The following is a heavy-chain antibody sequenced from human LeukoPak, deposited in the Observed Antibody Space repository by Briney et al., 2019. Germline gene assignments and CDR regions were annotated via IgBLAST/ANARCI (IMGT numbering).Heavy chain of an antibody. CDR3: AIMHPYYDGSGYWVQ. CDR1: GFTFGSYA. Sequence: GGSLRLSCAASGFTFGSYAMSWVRQAPGKGLEWVSGISTSGGSSSYADSVKGRFAISRDNPRNTLYMEMNSLRAEDTALYYCAIMHPYYDGSGYWVQWGQGTLVTVSS. V-gene: IGHV3-23*01. J-gene: IGHJ4*02. D-gene: IGHD3-22*01. CDR2: ISTSGGSS.